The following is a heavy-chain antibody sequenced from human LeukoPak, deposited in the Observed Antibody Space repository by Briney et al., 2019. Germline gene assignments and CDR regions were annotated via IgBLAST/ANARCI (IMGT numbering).Heavy chain of an antibody. D-gene: IGHD3-16*01. V-gene: IGHV4-34*01. J-gene: IGHJ4*02. CDR3: ARSGSGMGFTFGGVINY. CDR1: GGSFSGYY. Sequence: SETLSLTCAVYGGSFSGYYWSWIRQPPGKGLEWTGEINHSGSTNYNPSLKSRVTISVDTSKNQFSLKLSSVTAADTAVYYCARSGSGMGFTFGGVINYWGQGTLVTVSS. CDR2: INHSGST.